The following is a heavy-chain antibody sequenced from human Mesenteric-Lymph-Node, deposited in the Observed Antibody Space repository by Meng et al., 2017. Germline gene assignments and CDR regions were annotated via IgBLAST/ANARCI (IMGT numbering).Heavy chain of an antibody. CDR3: ARRRGGSGRDC. V-gene: IGHV4-39*01. CDR1: GGSNSSNGYY. J-gene: IGHJ4*02. Sequence: VSLQESGPGLVKPSWTLSCTCTLAGGSNSSNGYYWDWVRQPQGKGLEWIGAIYHSGSTSYNPSLQSRVTMFVDTSKNQFSLMLTSVTATDTAVYYCARRRGGSGRDCWGQGTLVTVSS. D-gene: IGHD3-10*01. CDR2: IYHSGST.